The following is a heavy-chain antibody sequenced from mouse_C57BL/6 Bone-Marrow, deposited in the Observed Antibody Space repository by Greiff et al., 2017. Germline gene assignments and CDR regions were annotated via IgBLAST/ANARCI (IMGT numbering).Heavy chain of an antibody. CDR1: GYTFTSYW. CDR3: ASDSTTVEAAMDY. CDR2: IDPNSGGT. J-gene: IGHJ4*01. Sequence: QVHVKQPGAELVKPGASVKLSCKASGYTFTSYWMHWVKQRPGRGLEWIGRIDPNSGGTKYNEKFKSKATLTVDKPSSTAYMQLSSLTSEDSAVYYCASDSTTVEAAMDYWGQGTSVTVSS. D-gene: IGHD1-1*01. V-gene: IGHV1-72*01.